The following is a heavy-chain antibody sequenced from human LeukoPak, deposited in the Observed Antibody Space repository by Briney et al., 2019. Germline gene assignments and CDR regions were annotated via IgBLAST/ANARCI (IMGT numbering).Heavy chain of an antibody. J-gene: IGHJ4*02. CDR1: GFTFSSYA. CDR3: AKAAYCGGDCYSYYFDY. V-gene: IGHV3-23*01. CDR2: ISGSGGST. D-gene: IGHD2-21*02. Sequence: GESLRLSCAASGFTFSSYAMSWVRQAPGKGLEWVSAISGSGGSTYYADSVKGRFTISRDNSKNTLYLQMNSLRAEDTAVYYCAKAAYCGGDCYSYYFDYWGQGTLVTVSS.